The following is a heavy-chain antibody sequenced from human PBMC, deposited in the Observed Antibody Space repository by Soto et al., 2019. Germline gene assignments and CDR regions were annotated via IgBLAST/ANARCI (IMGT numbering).Heavy chain of an antibody. CDR3: AKKDSPFFVPRMDV. CDR1: GFTFSSYA. J-gene: IGHJ6*02. D-gene: IGHD3-3*01. CDR2: ISDSGGST. V-gene: IGHV3-23*01. Sequence: GGSLRLSCAASGFTFSSYAMSWVRQAPGKGLEWVSAISDSGGSTYYADSVKGRFTISRDNSKNTLYLQMNSLRAEDTAVYYCAKKDSPFFVPRMDVWGQGTTVTVSS.